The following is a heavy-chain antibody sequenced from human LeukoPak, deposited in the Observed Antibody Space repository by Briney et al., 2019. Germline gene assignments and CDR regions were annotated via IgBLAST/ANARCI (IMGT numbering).Heavy chain of an antibody. CDR1: GFTFSSYG. Sequence: PGGSLRLSCAASGFTFSSYGMHWVRQAPGKGLEWVAVISYDGSNKYHADSVKGRFTISRDNSKNTLYLQMNSLRAEDTAVYYCARDLALDILTGYYYGMDVWGQGTTVTVSS. V-gene: IGHV3-30*03. CDR2: ISYDGSNK. CDR3: ARDLALDILTGYYYGMDV. J-gene: IGHJ6*02. D-gene: IGHD3-9*01.